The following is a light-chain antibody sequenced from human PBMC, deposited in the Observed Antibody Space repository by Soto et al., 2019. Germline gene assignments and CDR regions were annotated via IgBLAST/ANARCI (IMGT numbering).Light chain of an antibody. J-gene: IGLJ2*01. Sequence: QSALTQPASVSGSPGQSNTISCTGTSIDVGGYNYVSWDQQHPGKAPKLMIYDVSNRPSVVSDRFSGTKSGNTASLIISGIQPEYGAVYYSSSYKSSNTLGVGGGAKLTVL. V-gene: IGLV2-14*03. CDR2: DVS. CDR1: SIDVGGYNY. CDR3: SSYKSSNTLG.